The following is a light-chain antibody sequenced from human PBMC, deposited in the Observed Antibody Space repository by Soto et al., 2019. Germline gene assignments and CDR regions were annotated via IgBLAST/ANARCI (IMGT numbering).Light chain of an antibody. J-gene: IGLJ1*01. CDR1: ISNIGTNA. CDR2: SND. V-gene: IGLV1-44*01. Sequence: LNRTRSATGTPAQSEPVSCSGSISNIGTNAVSWYQQLPGAAPKLLIKSNDQRPSGVPDRFSGSKSGASASLAIRGLQSEDEADYYCAAWDDSLNGYVFGTGTKVT. CDR3: AAWDDSLNGYV.